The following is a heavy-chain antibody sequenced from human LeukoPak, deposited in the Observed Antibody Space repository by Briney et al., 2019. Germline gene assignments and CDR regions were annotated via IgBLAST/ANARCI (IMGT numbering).Heavy chain of an antibody. Sequence: SETLSLTCAVYGGSFSGYYWSWIRQPPGKGLEWIGEINHSGSTNYNPSLKSRVTISVDTSKNQFSLKLSSVTAADTAVYYCARDIRGTYSTSGIHVWGQGTTVTVSS. CDR1: GGSFSGYY. V-gene: IGHV4-34*01. J-gene: IGHJ6*02. CDR2: INHSGST. CDR3: ARDIRGTYSTSGIHV. D-gene: IGHD6-6*01.